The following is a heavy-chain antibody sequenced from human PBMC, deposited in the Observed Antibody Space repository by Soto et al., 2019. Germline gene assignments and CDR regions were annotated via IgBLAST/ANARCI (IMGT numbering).Heavy chain of an antibody. Sequence: QVQLVQSGAEVKKPGASVKVSCKASGYTFTSYGISWVRQAPGQGLEWMGWISAYNGNTNYAQKLQGRVTMTTDTSQSTAHMELRSLRSDDTAVYYCALQLSGSKDYGDYPIDYWGQGTLVTVSS. V-gene: IGHV1-18*01. CDR2: ISAYNGNT. J-gene: IGHJ4*02. CDR1: GYTFTSYG. D-gene: IGHD4-17*01. CDR3: ALQLSGSKDYGDYPIDY.